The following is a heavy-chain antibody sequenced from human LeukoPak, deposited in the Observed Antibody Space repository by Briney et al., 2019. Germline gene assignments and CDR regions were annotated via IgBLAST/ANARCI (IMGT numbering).Heavy chain of an antibody. CDR3: ARLSSDSSGYYLPDFDY. CDR1: GFTFDDYA. CDR2: ISWNSGSI. V-gene: IGHV3-9*01. J-gene: IGHJ4*02. Sequence: GGSLRLSCAASGFTFDDYAMHWVRQAPGKGLEWVSGISWNSGSIGYADSVKGRFTISRDNAKNSLYLQMNSLRAEDTAVYYCARLSSDSSGYYLPDFDYWGQGTLVTVSS. D-gene: IGHD3-22*01.